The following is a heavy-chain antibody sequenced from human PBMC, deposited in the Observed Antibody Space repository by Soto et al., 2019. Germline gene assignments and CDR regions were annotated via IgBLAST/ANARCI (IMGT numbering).Heavy chain of an antibody. D-gene: IGHD3-3*01. CDR1: GDSVSSNSAA. CDR3: ARAPYYDFWSGYTLPPGAFDI. V-gene: IGHV6-1*01. Sequence: SQTLSLTCAISGDSVSSNSAAWNLIRQSPSRGLEWLGRTYYRSKWYNDYAVSVKSRITINPDTSKNQFSLQLNSVTPEDTAVYYCARAPYYDFWSGYTLPPGAFDIWGQGTMVTVSS. CDR2: TYYRSKWYN. J-gene: IGHJ3*02.